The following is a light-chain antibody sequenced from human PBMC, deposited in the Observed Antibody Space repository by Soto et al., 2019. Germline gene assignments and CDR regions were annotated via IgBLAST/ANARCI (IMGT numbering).Light chain of an antibody. Sequence: QSVLAQPASVSGSPGQSITISCTGTSSDVGGYNYVSWYQQHPGKATKLMIYDVSNRPSGVSNCFSGSKSGNTASLTISGLQAEDEADYYCSSYTSSSTYVFGTGTKVTVL. CDR3: SSYTSSSTYV. V-gene: IGLV2-14*01. J-gene: IGLJ1*01. CDR2: DVS. CDR1: SSDVGGYNY.